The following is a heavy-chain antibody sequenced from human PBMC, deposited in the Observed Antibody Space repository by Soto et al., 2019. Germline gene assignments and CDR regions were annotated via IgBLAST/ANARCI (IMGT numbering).Heavy chain of an antibody. Sequence: QVQLQESGPGLVKPSQTLSLTCTVSGGSINSGGHYWSWIRQHPGKGLEWIGYIYYTGYTYYNPSLKSRVTISLAPSMNQFSLKLSSVTAADAALYYCASDTDGDVSNFDYWGQGTLVTVSS. CDR2: IYYTGYT. CDR1: GGSINSGGHY. CDR3: ASDTDGDVSNFDY. D-gene: IGHD4-17*01. J-gene: IGHJ4*02. V-gene: IGHV4-31*03.